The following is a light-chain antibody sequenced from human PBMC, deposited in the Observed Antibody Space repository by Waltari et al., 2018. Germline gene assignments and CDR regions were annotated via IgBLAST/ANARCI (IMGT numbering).Light chain of an antibody. CDR2: RAS. CDR3: QQSYNTPWT. V-gene: IGKV1-39*01. CDR1: QTIFTY. J-gene: IGKJ1*01. Sequence: DIQMTQSPSSLSASVGDRVTITCRANQTIFTYLNWYQQKPMRAPKLLIYRASNLHGGFPSRFSGSGSGTDFTLTISSLQPEEFSTYYCQQSYNTPWTFGQGTKVEI.